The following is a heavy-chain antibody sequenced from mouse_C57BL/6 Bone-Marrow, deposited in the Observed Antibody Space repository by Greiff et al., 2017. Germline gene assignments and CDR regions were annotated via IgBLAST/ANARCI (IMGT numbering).Heavy chain of an antibody. CDR2: IDPSDGYT. CDR1: GYTFTTYW. D-gene: IGHD1-1*01. Sequence: VQLQQPGAELVKPGASVKLSCKASGYTFTTYWLQWLKQRPGQGLEWIGEIDPSDGYTNYNQKFQGKATSTVDTSSSTAYMQLSSLTSEDSAVYYYARVEYYGGSYEFAYWGQGTLVTVSA. V-gene: IGHV1-50*01. J-gene: IGHJ3*01. CDR3: ARVEYYGGSYEFAY.